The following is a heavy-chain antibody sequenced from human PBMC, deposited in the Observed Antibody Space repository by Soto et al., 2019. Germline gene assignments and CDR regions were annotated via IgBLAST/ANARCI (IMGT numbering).Heavy chain of an antibody. J-gene: IGHJ6*02. CDR3: ATVLPGSSVDYSPYYYYGMDL. CDR1: GYTLTELF. CDR2: FDPRDGEA. Sequence: VASVKVSCKVSGYTLTELFIHWVRQAPGKGLEWMGGFDPRDGEAIYAQQFQGRVTVTEDTSTDTAYMGLGSLRSADTAVYYCATVLPGSSVDYSPYYYYGMDLWGQGTTVTVSS. V-gene: IGHV1-24*01. D-gene: IGHD2-15*01.